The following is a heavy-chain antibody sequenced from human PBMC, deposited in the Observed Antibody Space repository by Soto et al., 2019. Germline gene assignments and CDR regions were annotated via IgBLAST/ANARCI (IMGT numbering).Heavy chain of an antibody. CDR3: ARDDAGTLDY. CDR2: IYYSGST. J-gene: IGHJ4*02. V-gene: IGHV4-59*01. CDR1: GGSISSYY. Sequence: ETLSLTCTVSGGSISSYYWSWIRQPPGKGLEWIGYIYYSGSTNYNPSLKSRVTISVDTSKNQFSLKLSSVTAADTAVYYCARDDAGTLDYWGQGTLVTVSS. D-gene: IGHD1-7*01.